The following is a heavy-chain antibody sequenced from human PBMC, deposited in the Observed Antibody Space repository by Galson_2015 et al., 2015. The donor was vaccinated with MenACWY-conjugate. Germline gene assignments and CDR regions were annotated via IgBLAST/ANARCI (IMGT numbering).Heavy chain of an antibody. Sequence: SLRLSCAASGFTFGDYAMTWFRQAPGKGLEWVGFIRTKPYGGTAEYAASMKGRFTISRDDSKSIAYLQMNGLKSEDTAVYYCTRGVAGTPSFFDYWGQGTLVTVSS. CDR2: IRTKPYGGTA. J-gene: IGHJ4*02. CDR3: TRGVAGTPSFFDY. CDR1: GFTFGDYA. V-gene: IGHV3-49*03. D-gene: IGHD6-19*01.